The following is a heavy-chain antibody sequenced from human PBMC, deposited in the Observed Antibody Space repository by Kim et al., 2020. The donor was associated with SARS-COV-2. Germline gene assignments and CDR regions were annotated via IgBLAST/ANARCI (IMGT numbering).Heavy chain of an antibody. J-gene: IGHJ2*01. CDR1: GFTFRSYS. Sequence: GGSLRLSCTASGFTFRSYSMGWVRQAPGKGLEWVADISRGGGTTKYPDSVEGRFTISRDDSKNSLYLEMNSLRAEDTAVYYCVRVGISINWSVDCGGR. V-gene: IGHV3-23*01. D-gene: IGHD2-21*02. CDR3: VRVGISINWSVDC. CDR2: ISRGGGTT.